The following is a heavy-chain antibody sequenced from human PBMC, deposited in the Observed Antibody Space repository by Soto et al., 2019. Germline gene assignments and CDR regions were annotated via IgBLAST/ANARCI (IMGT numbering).Heavy chain of an antibody. CDR3: ARDFGRGTATSNIDY. V-gene: IGHV3-11*01. Sequence: PGGSLRLSCAASGFTFSDYYMSWIRQAPGKGLEWVSYISSSGSTIYYADSVKGRFTISRDNAKNSLYLQMNSLRAEDTAVYYCARDFGRGTATSNIDYWGQGTLVTVSS. CDR1: GFTFSDYY. D-gene: IGHD5-18*01. J-gene: IGHJ4*02. CDR2: ISSSGSTI.